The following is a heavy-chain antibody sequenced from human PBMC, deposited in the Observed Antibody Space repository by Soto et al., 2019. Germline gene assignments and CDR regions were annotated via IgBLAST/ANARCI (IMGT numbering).Heavy chain of an antibody. CDR2: IGGGGIGS. D-gene: IGHD3-10*01. CDR3: ARDRSGSSGYYGMDV. V-gene: IGHV3-23*01. J-gene: IGHJ6*02. Sequence: GGSLRLSCVASGYNFGSYAMRWVRQASEKGLEWISTIGGGGIGSYYADSVKGRFTIPRDNSKHMLYLQMNSLRAEDTAVYYCARDRSGSSGYYGMDVWGQGTTVTVSS. CDR1: GYNFGSYA.